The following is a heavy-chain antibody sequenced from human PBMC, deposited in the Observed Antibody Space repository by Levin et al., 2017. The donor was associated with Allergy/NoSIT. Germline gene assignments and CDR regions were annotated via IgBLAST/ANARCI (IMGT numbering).Heavy chain of an antibody. CDR3: TRDGEAPGYYFDS. D-gene: IGHD2-21*01. Sequence: GESLKISCAASGFTFSSYWMSWVRQAPGKGLEWVANINQDGSEKYYVDSVKGRFTISRDNAKNSLYLQLNSLRAEDTAVYYCTRDGEAPGYYFDSWGQGTLVTVSS. V-gene: IGHV3-7*01. J-gene: IGHJ4*02. CDR1: GFTFSSYW. CDR2: INQDGSEK.